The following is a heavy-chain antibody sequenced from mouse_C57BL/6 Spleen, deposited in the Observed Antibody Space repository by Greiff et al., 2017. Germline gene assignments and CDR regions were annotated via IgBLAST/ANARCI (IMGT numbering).Heavy chain of an antibody. Sequence: QVQLQQSGAELVKPGASVKMSCKASRYTFTSYWITWVKQRPGQGLEWIGDIYPGSGSTYYTEKFKSKATLTVDTSTSTAYMQLSSLTAEDSAGYDCARRDYDGSSEDWYFEVWGTGTTGTVSS. D-gene: IGHD1-1*01. CDR3: ARRDYDGSSEDWYFEV. CDR2: IYPGSGST. CDR1: RYTFTSYW. J-gene: IGHJ1*03. V-gene: IGHV1-55*01.